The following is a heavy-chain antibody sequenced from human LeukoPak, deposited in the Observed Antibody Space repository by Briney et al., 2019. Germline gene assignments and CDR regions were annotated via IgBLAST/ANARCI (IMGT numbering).Heavy chain of an antibody. CDR1: RFTFSSYS. D-gene: IGHD2-2*01. CDR3: ARAHSVVVPAATRERYYCYYMDV. Sequence: GGSLRLSCAASRFTFSSYSMNWVRQAPGKGLEWVSSISNSSSYIYYADSVKGRFTISRDNAKNSLYLQMNSLRAEDTAVYYCARAHSVVVPAATRERYYCYYMDVWGKGTTVTVSS. CDR2: ISNSSSYI. V-gene: IGHV3-21*01. J-gene: IGHJ6*03.